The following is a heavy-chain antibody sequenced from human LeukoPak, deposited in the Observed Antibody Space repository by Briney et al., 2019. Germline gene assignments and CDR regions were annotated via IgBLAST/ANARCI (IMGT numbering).Heavy chain of an antibody. J-gene: IGHJ4*02. Sequence: ASVKVSCKASGYTFTSYGISWVRQAPGQGLEWMGWISAYNGNTNYAQKLQGRVTMTTDTSTSTAYMELRSLRSDDTAVYYCARSDYYYDSSGPVWDFDYRGQGTLVTVSS. CDR1: GYTFTSYG. CDR2: ISAYNGNT. CDR3: ARSDYYYDSSGPVWDFDY. V-gene: IGHV1-18*01. D-gene: IGHD3-22*01.